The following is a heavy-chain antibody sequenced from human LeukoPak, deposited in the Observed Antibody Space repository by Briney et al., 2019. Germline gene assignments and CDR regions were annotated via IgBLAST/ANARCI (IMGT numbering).Heavy chain of an antibody. CDR1: GFTLSNYA. Sequence: GGSLRLSCSASGFTLSNYAMYWVRHPPGKGLKCVSGISRIGGDTYYADSAKGRFTISRDNSKNTLYLQMSSLRPEDTAMYYCVKAPLPGAVPIEIWGQGTMVTVSS. D-gene: IGHD3-16*01. CDR3: VKAPLPGAVPIEI. V-gene: IGHV3-64D*06. CDR2: ISRIGGDT. J-gene: IGHJ3*02.